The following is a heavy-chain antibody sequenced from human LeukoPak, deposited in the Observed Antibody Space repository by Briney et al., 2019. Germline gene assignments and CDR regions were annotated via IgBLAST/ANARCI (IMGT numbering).Heavy chain of an antibody. J-gene: IGHJ4*02. Sequence: GGSLRVSCVGSGFTFSSDSMNWVRQTPGKGLEWISSISSNSGRISYADSVQGRFTISRDNANNSLSLQMNSLRAEDTALYYCARDPSLFSSGWPMDSWGRGTLVTVSS. CDR2: ISSNSGRI. CDR3: ARDPSLFSSGWPMDS. D-gene: IGHD6-19*01. V-gene: IGHV3-21*01. CDR1: GFTFSSDS.